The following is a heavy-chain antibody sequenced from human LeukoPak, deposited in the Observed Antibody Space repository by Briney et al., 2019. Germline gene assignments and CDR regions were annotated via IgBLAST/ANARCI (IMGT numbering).Heavy chain of an antibody. CDR1: GGSFSGYY. V-gene: IGHV4-34*01. D-gene: IGHD1-1*01. Sequence: PSETLSLTCAVYGGSFSGYYWSWIRQPPGKGLEWIGEINHSGSTNYNPSLKSRVTISVDTSKNQFSLKLSSVTAADTAVYYCARGRYNWNDAWFDPWGQGTLVTVSS. CDR3: ARGRYNWNDAWFDP. CDR2: INHSGST. J-gene: IGHJ5*02.